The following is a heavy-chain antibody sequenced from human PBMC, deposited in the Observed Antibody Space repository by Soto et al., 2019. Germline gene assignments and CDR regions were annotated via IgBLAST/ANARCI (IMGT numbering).Heavy chain of an antibody. Sequence: GGSLRLSCAASGFTFSSYWMHWVRQAPGKGLVWVSRINSDGSSTSYADSVKGRFTISRDNAKNTLYLQMNSLRAEDTAVYYCARGDLYYYGSGSYDRYESVDYGMDVWGQGTTVTVSS. V-gene: IGHV3-74*01. D-gene: IGHD3-10*01. J-gene: IGHJ6*02. CDR2: INSDGSST. CDR3: ARGDLYYYGSGSYDRYESVDYGMDV. CDR1: GFTFSSYW.